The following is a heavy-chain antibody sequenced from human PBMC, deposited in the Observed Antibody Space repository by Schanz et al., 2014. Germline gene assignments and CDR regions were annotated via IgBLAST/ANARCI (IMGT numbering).Heavy chain of an antibody. CDR1: GYSFSAHY. J-gene: IGHJ4*02. CDR3: ARAKRFGDMDV. D-gene: IGHD3-10*01. CDR2: ISAYNGHT. Sequence: QGQLVQSGAEVKKPGASLKVSCKASGYSFSAHYLHWEREAPGQGLDWMGWISAYNGHTDYAQKLQGRVTLTTDTSTSTAYMELRNLRSDDTAVYYCARAKRFGDMDVWGQGTLATVSS. V-gene: IGHV1-18*04.